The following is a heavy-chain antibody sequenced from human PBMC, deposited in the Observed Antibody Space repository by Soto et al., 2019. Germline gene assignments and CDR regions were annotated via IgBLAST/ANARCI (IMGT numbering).Heavy chain of an antibody. D-gene: IGHD1-1*01. CDR3: ATWHEWEQAYDV. J-gene: IGHJ3*01. V-gene: IGHV3-53*01. Sequence: DVQLVESGGGLMQPGESLRLSCAASGLTVSGKKYVAWVRQAPGKGLEWVSAFYDVDGSFYSDSVKGRFTTTSDSSKTPVYLQLNDLRHADTAVYYCATWHEWEQAYDVWGQVTTVTVSS. CDR1: GLTVSGKKY. CDR2: FYDVDGS.